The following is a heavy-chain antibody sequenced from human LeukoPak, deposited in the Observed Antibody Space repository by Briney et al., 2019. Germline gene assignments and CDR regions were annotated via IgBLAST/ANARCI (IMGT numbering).Heavy chain of an antibody. Sequence: GASVKVSCKASGGTFSSYAISWVRQAPGQGLEWMGGIIPIFGTANYAQKFQGRVTITADESTSTAYMELSSLRSEDTAVYYCARVGRSGYSYGNPSVGTGWFDPWGQGTLVTVSS. CDR1: GGTFSSYA. D-gene: IGHD5-18*01. J-gene: IGHJ5*02. CDR3: ARVGRSGYSYGNPSVGTGWFDP. V-gene: IGHV1-69*13. CDR2: IIPIFGTA.